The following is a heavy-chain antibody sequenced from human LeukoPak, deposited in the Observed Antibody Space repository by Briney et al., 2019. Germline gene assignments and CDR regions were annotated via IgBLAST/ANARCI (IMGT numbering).Heavy chain of an antibody. V-gene: IGHV1-69*05. CDR1: GGTFSSYA. D-gene: IGHD6-19*01. CDR2: IIPIFGTA. CDR3: ARGIAVAPLGYYYYMDV. Sequence: VASVKVSCKASGGTFSSYAISWVRQAPGQGLEWMGGIIPIFGTANYAQKFQGRVTTTTDESTSTAYMELSSLRSEDTAVYYCARGIAVAPLGYYYYMDVWGKGTTVTVSS. J-gene: IGHJ6*03.